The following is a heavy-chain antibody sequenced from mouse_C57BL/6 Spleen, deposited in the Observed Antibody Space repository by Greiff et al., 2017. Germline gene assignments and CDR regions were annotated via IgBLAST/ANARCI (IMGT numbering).Heavy chain of an antibody. D-gene: IGHD2-2*01. CDR1: GYTFTSYG. V-gene: IGHV1-81*01. J-gene: IGHJ2*01. Sequence: VKLMESGAELARPGASVKLSCKASGYTFTSYGISWVKQRTGQGLEWIGEIYPRSGNTYYNEKFKGKATLTADKSSSTAYMELRSLTSEDSAVYFCARWLPSFDYWGQGTTLTVSS. CDR3: ARWLPSFDY. CDR2: IYPRSGNT.